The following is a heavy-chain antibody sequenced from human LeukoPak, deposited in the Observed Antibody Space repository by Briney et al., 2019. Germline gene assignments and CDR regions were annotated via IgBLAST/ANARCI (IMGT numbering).Heavy chain of an antibody. V-gene: IGHV4-61*01. CDR1: GDSFTSVTDY. CDR3: ARGSQTPDAGY. Sequence: SETLSLTCTVSGDSFTSVTDYWAWIRQPPGKGLEWIGYVSFSGSTDYNPSLKSRLTISIDKSKSQFSLKLSSVTAADTAIYYCARGSQTPDAGYWGPGTLVTVSP. J-gene: IGHJ4*02. CDR2: VSFSGST. D-gene: IGHD3-10*01.